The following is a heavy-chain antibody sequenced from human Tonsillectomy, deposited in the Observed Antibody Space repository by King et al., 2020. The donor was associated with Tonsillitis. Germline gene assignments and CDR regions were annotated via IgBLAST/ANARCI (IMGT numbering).Heavy chain of an antibody. CDR2: ISTSSSYI. CDR3: ARDLFGQQLVFGYYGMDV. Sequence: VQLVESGGGLVKPGGSLRLSCAASGFSFSTYSMNWVRQAPGKGLEWVSSISTSSSYIYYADSVKGRFMISRDNAENSLYLQMNSLRADDTAVYYCARDLFGQQLVFGYYGMDVWGQGTTVTVSS. V-gene: IGHV3-21*01. J-gene: IGHJ6*02. CDR1: GFSFSTYS. D-gene: IGHD6-13*01.